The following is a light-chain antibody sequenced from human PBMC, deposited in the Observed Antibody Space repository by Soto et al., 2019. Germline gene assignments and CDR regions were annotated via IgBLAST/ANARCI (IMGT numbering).Light chain of an antibody. J-gene: IGLJ2*01. Sequence: QSALTQPASVSGSPGQSITISCTGSRSDVGAYNFVSWYQQHPGKAPKVMIYDVSNRPSGVSNRFSGSKSGNTASLTISGLQAEDAADYYCSSYTSSSTVVFGGGTKLTVL. V-gene: IGLV2-14*03. CDR3: SSYTSSSTVV. CDR1: RSDVGAYNF. CDR2: DVS.